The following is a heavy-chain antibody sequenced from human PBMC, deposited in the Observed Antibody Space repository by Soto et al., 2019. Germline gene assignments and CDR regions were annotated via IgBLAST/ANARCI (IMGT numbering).Heavy chain of an antibody. CDR1: VGTFSSYS. Sequence: AVKVSCQASVGTFSSYSISWVRQAPGQGREWMGRIIPILGIANYAQKFQGRVTITADKATSTAYMELSSLRSEDTAVYYCARDLRQYYFDYWGQGTLVTVSS. D-gene: IGHD6-19*01. CDR2: IIPILGIA. J-gene: IGHJ4*02. V-gene: IGHV1-69*04. CDR3: ARDLRQYYFDY.